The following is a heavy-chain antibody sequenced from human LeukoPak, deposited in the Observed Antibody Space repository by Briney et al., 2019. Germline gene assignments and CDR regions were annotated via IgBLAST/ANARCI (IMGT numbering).Heavy chain of an antibody. D-gene: IGHD6-13*01. V-gene: IGHV3-23*01. CDR2: ISCSGGST. CDR3: AKGPYSSSWDYFDY. J-gene: IGHJ4*02. Sequence: GGSLRLSCAVSGFTFSSSAMSWVRQAPGKGLEWVSGISCSGGSTYYSDSVKGRFTISRDNSKNTLYLQMNSLRAEDTAVYYCAKGPYSSSWDYFDYWGQGTLVTVSS. CDR1: GFTFSSSA.